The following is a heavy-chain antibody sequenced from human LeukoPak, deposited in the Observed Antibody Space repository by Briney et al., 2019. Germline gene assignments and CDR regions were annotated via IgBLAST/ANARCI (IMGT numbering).Heavy chain of an antibody. CDR1: GGTFSSYA. Sequence: ASVKVSCKASGGTFSSYAISWVRQAPGQGLEWMGWISAYNGNTNYAQKLQGRVTMTTDTSTSTAYMELRSLRSDDTAVYYCAREVVVPAGEGENWFDPWGQGTLVTVSS. J-gene: IGHJ5*02. CDR3: AREVVVPAGEGENWFDP. CDR2: ISAYNGNT. V-gene: IGHV1-18*01. D-gene: IGHD2-2*01.